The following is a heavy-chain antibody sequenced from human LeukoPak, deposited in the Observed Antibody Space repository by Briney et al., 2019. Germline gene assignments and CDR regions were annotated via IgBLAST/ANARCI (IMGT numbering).Heavy chain of an antibody. D-gene: IGHD6-19*01. Sequence: ASVKVSCKASGYDFSRYDINWVRLAPGQGLEWMGWMNPNNGDTDYAQNFQDRVTMTRDTSMSTAYMELSSLRSEDTALYYCARGRIRYDDYSSGWFVFFEFWGQGSLVTVSS. CDR1: GYDFSRYD. J-gene: IGHJ4*02. CDR3: ARGRIRYDDYSSGWFVFFEF. V-gene: IGHV1-8*01. CDR2: MNPNNGDT.